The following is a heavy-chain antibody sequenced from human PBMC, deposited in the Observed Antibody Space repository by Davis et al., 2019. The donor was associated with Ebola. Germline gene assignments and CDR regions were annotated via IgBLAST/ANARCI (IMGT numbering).Heavy chain of an antibody. CDR2: IKQDGSEK. V-gene: IGHV3-7*01. Sequence: ETLSLTCTVSGGSISSSSYYWGWIRQPPGKGLEWVANIKQDGSEKYYVDSVKGRFTISRDNAKNSLYLQMNSLRAEDTAVYYCARRADYWGQGTLVTVSS. CDR1: GGSISSSSYY. J-gene: IGHJ4*02. CDR3: ARRADY.